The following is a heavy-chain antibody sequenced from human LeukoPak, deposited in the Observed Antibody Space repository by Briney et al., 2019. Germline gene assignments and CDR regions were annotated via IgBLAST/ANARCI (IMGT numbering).Heavy chain of an antibody. CDR1: GGSFSGYY. CDR3: ARGKYNWNDVKDY. J-gene: IGHJ4*02. Sequence: PSETLSLTCAVYGGSFSGYYWSWIRQPPGKGLEWIGEINHSGSTNYNPSLKSRVTISVDTSKNQFSLKLSSVTAADTAVYYCARGKYNWNDVKDYWGQGTLVTVSS. D-gene: IGHD1-20*01. CDR2: INHSGST. V-gene: IGHV4-34*01.